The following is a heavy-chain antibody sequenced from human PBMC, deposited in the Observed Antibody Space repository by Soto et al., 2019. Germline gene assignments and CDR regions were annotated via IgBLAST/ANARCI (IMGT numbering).Heavy chain of an antibody. D-gene: IGHD3-10*01. V-gene: IGHV3-33*01. CDR1: GFTFSSYG. CDR3: ARDREPTPPYYYGSGSLASGIDP. CDR2: IWYDGSNK. Sequence: GGSLRLSCAASGFTFSSYGMHWVRQAPGKGLEWVAVIWYDGSNKYYADSVKGRFTISRDNSKNTLYLQMNSLRAEDTAVYYCARDREPTPPYYYGSGSLASGIDPWGQGTLVTVSS. J-gene: IGHJ5*02.